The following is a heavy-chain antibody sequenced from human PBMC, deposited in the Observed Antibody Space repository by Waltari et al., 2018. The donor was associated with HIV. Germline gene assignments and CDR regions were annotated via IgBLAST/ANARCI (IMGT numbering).Heavy chain of an antibody. J-gene: IGHJ4*02. CDR3: ARGVAIAENFDY. V-gene: IGHV4-31*03. CDR1: GGSISSGGYY. D-gene: IGHD5-12*01. CDR2: IYYSGST. Sequence: QVQLQESGPGLVKPSQTLSLTCTVSGGSISSGGYYWSWIRQHPGKGLEWIGYIYYSGSTYYNPSLKRRVTISVDTSKNQFSLKLSSVTAADTAVYYGARGVAIAENFDYWGQGTLVTVSS.